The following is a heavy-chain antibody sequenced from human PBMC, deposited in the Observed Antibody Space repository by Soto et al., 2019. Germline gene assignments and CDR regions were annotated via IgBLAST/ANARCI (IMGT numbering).Heavy chain of an antibody. V-gene: IGHV4-4*02. Sequence: SETLSLTCAVSGDSISSSKWWSWVRQPPGKGLEWIGEIYHSGSTNYNPSLKSRVIISVDKSKNQFSLKLSSVTAADTAVYYCARVVGGYYYGMDVWGQGTTVTVSS. J-gene: IGHJ6*02. CDR3: ARVVGGYYYGMDV. D-gene: IGHD2-2*01. CDR2: IYHSGST. CDR1: GDSISSSKW.